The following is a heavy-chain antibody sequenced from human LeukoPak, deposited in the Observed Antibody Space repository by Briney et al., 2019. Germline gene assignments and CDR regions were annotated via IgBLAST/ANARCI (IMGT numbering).Heavy chain of an antibody. V-gene: IGHV3-20*03. CDR3: AREAISRVVVAAMYAFDI. J-gene: IGHJ3*02. CDR1: AFTFDDYG. D-gene: IGHD2-15*01. Sequence: GGSLRLSFAASAFTFDDYGMSWVRQAPGKGLEWVSGINWNGGSTGYADSVKGRFTISRDNAKNSLYLQMNSLRAEDTALYYCAREAISRVVVAAMYAFDIWGQGTMVTVSS. CDR2: INWNGGST.